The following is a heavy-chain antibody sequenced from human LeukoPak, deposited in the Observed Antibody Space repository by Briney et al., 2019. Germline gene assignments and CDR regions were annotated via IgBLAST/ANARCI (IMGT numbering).Heavy chain of an antibody. V-gene: IGHV3-21*01. J-gene: IGHJ5*02. D-gene: IGHD3-10*01. CDR2: ISSSSSYI. Sequence: GGSLRLSCAASGFTFSSYSMNWVRQARGKGLEWVSSISSSSSYIYYADSVKGRFTISRDNAKNSLYLQMNSLRAEDTAVYYCARDLLWFGELLPSNWFDPWGQGTLVTVSS. CDR3: ARDLLWFGELLPSNWFDP. CDR1: GFTFSSYS.